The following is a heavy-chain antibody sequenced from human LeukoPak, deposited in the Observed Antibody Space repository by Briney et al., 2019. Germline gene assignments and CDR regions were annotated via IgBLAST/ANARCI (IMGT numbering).Heavy chain of an antibody. CDR3: AREGLLDAFDI. V-gene: IGHV3-NL1*01. Sequence: GGSLRLSCAASGFTFSSYAMTWVRRAPGKGLEWVSTIEVGGAMTHYADSVKGRFTISRDNSKNTLYLQMNSLRAEDTAVYYCAREGLLDAFDIWGQGTMVTVSS. CDR2: IEVGGAMT. CDR1: GFTFSSYA. D-gene: IGHD3-10*01. J-gene: IGHJ3*02.